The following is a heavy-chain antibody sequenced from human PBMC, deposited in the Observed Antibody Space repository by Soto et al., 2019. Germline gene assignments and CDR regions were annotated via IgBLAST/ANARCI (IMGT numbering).Heavy chain of an antibody. CDR2: ISFDGSDK. CDR1: GFTFNIYA. V-gene: IGHV3-30-3*01. Sequence: QVQLVESGGGVVQPGRSLRLSCAASGFTFNIYAMHWVRQAPGKGLEWVAIISFDGSDKKYADSVQGRFSISRDNSKKTLYLEMNSLRDEDTAVYYCSRDIGTGGWGQGTLVSVSS. J-gene: IGHJ4*02. CDR3: SRDIGTGG. D-gene: IGHD7-27*01.